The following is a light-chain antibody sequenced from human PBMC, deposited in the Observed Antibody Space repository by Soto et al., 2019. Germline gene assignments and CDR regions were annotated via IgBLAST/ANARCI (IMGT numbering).Light chain of an antibody. CDR2: DVS. J-gene: IGLJ1*01. Sequence: QSALTQPASVSGSPGQSITISCTGTSSDVGGYNYVSWYQQHPGKAPKLMIYDVSNRPSGVSNRFSGSKSRNTASLTISGLQAEYEADYYCSSYTSSSTYVFGTG. V-gene: IGLV2-14*01. CDR1: SSDVGGYNY. CDR3: SSYTSSSTYV.